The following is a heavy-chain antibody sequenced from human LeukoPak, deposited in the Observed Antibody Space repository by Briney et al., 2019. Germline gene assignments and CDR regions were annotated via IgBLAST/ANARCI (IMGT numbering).Heavy chain of an antibody. V-gene: IGHV3-30*04. CDR3: AREVNLDWLWGTFDY. D-gene: IGHD3/OR15-3a*01. Sequence: GRSLRLSCAGSGFTFSDYAIHWVRQAPGKGLEWVAFISDDGNNKHYADSVKGRFTISRDNSKNTLYLRTNSLGPADTAVYYCAREVNLDWLWGTFDYWGQGTLVTVSS. CDR1: GFTFSDYA. J-gene: IGHJ4*02. CDR2: ISDDGNNK.